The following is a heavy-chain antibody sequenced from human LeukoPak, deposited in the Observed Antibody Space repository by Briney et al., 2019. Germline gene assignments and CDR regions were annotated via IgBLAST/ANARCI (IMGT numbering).Heavy chain of an antibody. CDR3: ARARNDFWSGYYDY. J-gene: IGHJ4*02. D-gene: IGHD3-3*01. CDR2: INPNSGGT. CDR1: GYTFTGYY. V-gene: IGHV1-2*02. Sequence: ASVKVSCKASGYTFTGYYMHWVRQAPGQGLEWMGWINPNSGGTNYAQKFQGRVTMTRDTPISTAYMELSRLRSDDTAVYYCARARNDFWSGYYDYWGQGTLVTVSS.